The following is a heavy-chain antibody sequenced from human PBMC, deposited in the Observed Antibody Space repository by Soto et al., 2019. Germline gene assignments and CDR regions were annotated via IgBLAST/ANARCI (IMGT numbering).Heavy chain of an antibody. J-gene: IGHJ4*02. V-gene: IGHV4-31*03. CDR3: ARGPRAQLVGSFFDY. Sequence: PSETLSLTCTVSGDSLSSGGHYWSWIRQHPGKGLEWIGHIYDSVNTYYSPSLRSRVTISADMSKNQFSLNLRSVTAADTAVYCCARGPRAQLVGSFFDYWGQGTLVTVSS. CDR2: IYDSVNT. CDR1: GDSLSSGGHY. D-gene: IGHD6-6*01.